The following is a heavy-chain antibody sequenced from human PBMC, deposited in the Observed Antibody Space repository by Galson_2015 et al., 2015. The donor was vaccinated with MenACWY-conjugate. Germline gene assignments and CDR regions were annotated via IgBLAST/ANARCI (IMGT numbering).Heavy chain of an antibody. V-gene: IGHV1-18*01. CDR3: ATQKPRQTYYYGSGSREPPYYFDY. CDR1: GYTFTSYG. CDR2: ISAYNGNT. J-gene: IGHJ4*02. D-gene: IGHD3-10*01. Sequence: SVKVSCKASGYTFTSYGISWVRQAPGQGLEWMGWISAYNGNTNYAQKLQGRVTMTTDTSTSTAYMELRSLRSEDTAVYYCATQKPRQTYYYGSGSREPPYYFDYWGQGTLVTVSS.